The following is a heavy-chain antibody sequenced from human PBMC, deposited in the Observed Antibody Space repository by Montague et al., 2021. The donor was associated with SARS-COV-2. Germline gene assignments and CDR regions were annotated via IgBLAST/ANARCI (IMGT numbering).Heavy chain of an antibody. CDR3: VRDTGSAQAGFDA. Sequence: YMSEKNNDYATSVEGRISIDPDTSKNQFFLHLRSVTPEDTGVYYCVRDTGSAQAGFDAWGQGTLVTVYS. J-gene: IGHJ4*02. D-gene: IGHD4-17*01. V-gene: IGHV6-1*01. CDR2: YMSEKNN.